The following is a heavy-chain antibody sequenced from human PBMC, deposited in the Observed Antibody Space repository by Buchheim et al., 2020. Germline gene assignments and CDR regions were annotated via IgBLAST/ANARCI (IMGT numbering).Heavy chain of an antibody. Sequence: QVQLQESGPGLVKPSQTLSLTSTVSGGSISSGSYYWSWIRQPAGKGLEWIGRIYTSGSTNYNPSPKSRVTISVDTSKNQFSLKLSSVTAADTAVYYCARGVAVAGYYYYGMDVWGQGTT. J-gene: IGHJ6*02. CDR2: IYTSGST. V-gene: IGHV4-61*02. CDR3: ARGVAVAGYYYYGMDV. CDR1: GGSISSGSYY. D-gene: IGHD6-19*01.